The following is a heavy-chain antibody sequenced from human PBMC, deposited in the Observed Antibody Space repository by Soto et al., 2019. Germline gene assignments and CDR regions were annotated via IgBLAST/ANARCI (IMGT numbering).Heavy chain of an antibody. CDR3: ARVPFYDFWSGPPPLDY. D-gene: IGHD3-3*01. CDR2: IYYTGSA. Sequence: SETLSLTCTVSGGSLSSGSYRWSWIRQPPGRRLEWIGYIYYTGSANYSPSLKSRVTISLDTSQNQFSLKLTSLTPADTAVYYCARVPFYDFWSGPPPLDYLGPGALVTVSS. CDR1: GGSLSSGSYR. J-gene: IGHJ4*02. V-gene: IGHV4-61*01.